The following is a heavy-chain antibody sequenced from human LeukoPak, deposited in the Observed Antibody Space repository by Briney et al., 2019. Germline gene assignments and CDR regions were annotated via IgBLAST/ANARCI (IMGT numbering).Heavy chain of an antibody. V-gene: IGHV1-69*01. Sequence: SVKVSCKASGGTFSSYAISWVRQAPGQGLEWMGGIIPIFGTANYTQKFQGRVTITADESTSTAYMELSSLRSEDTAVYYCARDWGTWNYGMDVWGQGTTVTVSS. D-gene: IGHD3-16*01. CDR2: IIPIFGTA. CDR1: GGTFSSYA. CDR3: ARDWGTWNYGMDV. J-gene: IGHJ6*02.